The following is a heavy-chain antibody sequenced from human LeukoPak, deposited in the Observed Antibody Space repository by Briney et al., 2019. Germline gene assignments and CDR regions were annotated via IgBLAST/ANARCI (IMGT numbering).Heavy chain of an antibody. Sequence: GGSLRLSCAASGFTFSNYAIHWVRQAPGKGLEWVSAISGSDGSTYYADSVKGRFTISRDNSKNTLYLQMNSLRAEDTALYYCAKGGYYYDRFDPWGQGTLVTVSS. CDR1: GFTFSNYA. CDR3: AKGGYYYDRFDP. D-gene: IGHD3-22*01. V-gene: IGHV3-23*01. J-gene: IGHJ5*02. CDR2: ISGSDGST.